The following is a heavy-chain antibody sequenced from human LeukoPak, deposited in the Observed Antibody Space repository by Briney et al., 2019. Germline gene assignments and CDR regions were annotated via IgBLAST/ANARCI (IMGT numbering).Heavy chain of an antibody. CDR3: ARDVHGDYGSGWFDP. CDR1: GGTFNNSA. D-gene: IGHD4-17*01. Sequence: SVKVSCKTSGGTFNNSAISWVRQAPGQGLEWLGGIMPLFGTAGYAQKFQGRVTITKDESTRSVYLELTSLTSDDTAVYYCARDVHGDYGSGWFDPWGQGTLVSVSS. CDR2: IMPLFGTA. V-gene: IGHV1-69*05. J-gene: IGHJ5*02.